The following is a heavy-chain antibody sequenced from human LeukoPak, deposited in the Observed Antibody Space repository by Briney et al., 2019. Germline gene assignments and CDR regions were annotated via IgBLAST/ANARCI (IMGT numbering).Heavy chain of an antibody. V-gene: IGHV4-34*01. CDR3: ARRGPPRTMLRGVKSGWFDP. CDR2: INRSAST. CDR1: GGSFSGHF. Sequence: SETLSLTCAVYGGSFSGHFWSWIRQPPGKGLEWIGEINRSASTNYNPSLKSRVTISIDTSKNQFSLKLSSVTAADTAVYYCARRGPPRTMLRGVKSGWFDPWGQGTLVTVSS. D-gene: IGHD3-10*01. J-gene: IGHJ5*02.